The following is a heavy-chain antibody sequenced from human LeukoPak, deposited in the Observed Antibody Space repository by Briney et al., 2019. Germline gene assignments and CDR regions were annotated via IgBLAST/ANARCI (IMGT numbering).Heavy chain of an antibody. Sequence: GGSLRLSCAASGFTFSNAWMSWVRQAPGKGLEWVAVISYDGSNKYYADSVKGRFTISRDNSKNTLYLQMNSLRAEDTAVYYCARDYQPLLYYMDVWGKGTTVTVSS. CDR1: GFTFSNAW. CDR2: ISYDGSNK. J-gene: IGHJ6*03. D-gene: IGHD2-2*01. CDR3: ARDYQPLLYYMDV. V-gene: IGHV3-30-3*01.